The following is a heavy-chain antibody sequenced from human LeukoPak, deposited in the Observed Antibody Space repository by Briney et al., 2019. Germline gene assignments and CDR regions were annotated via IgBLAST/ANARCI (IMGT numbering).Heavy chain of an antibody. CDR3: ARSPMTTVTIDY. D-gene: IGHD4-17*01. CDR2: INHSGGT. J-gene: IGHJ4*02. V-gene: IGHV4-34*01. Sequence: SETLSLTCAVYGGSFSGYYWSWIRQPPGKGLEWIGEINHSGGTNYNPSLKSRVTISVDTSKNQFSLKLSSVTAADTAVYYCARSPMTTVTIDYWGQGTLVTVSS. CDR1: GGSFSGYY.